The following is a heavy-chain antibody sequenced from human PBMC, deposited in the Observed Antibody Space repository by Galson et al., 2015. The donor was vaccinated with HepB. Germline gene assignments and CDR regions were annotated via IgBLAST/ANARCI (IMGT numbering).Heavy chain of an antibody. D-gene: IGHD4-17*01. Sequence: SLRLSCAASGFTVSNAWMNWVRQAPGKGLEWVGRIKSRTHGGTTDYAAPVKGRFTISRDDSKNTLYLQMNSLKTEDTAVYYCTTPLRDYGDYSWGQGTLVTVSS. CDR3: TTPLRDYGDYS. J-gene: IGHJ4*02. CDR2: IKSRTHGGTT. CDR1: GFTVSNAW. V-gene: IGHV3-15*07.